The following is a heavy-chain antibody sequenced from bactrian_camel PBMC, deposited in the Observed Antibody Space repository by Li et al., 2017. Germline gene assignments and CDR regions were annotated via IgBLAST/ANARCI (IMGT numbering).Heavy chain of an antibody. CDR1: GFTFGDNW. Sequence: HVQLVESGGGLVQPGGSLRLSCALSGFTFGDNWIHWVRQAPGKEREGVASISTGDSRTYYADAVKGRFTVSRDNAANTVYLQMNSLKPEDTAVYYCAADPEGFVVAGQCADYVGMPDWGKGTQVTVS. D-gene: IGHD1*01. V-gene: IGHV3S1*01. CDR2: ISTGDSRT. J-gene: IGHJ7*01.